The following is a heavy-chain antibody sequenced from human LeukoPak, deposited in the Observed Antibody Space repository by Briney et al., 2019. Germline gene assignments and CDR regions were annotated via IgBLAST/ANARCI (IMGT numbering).Heavy chain of an antibody. CDR1: GFTFSSYS. V-gene: IGHV3-23*01. CDR2: ISGSGVTT. CDR3: AKGFYWFDP. J-gene: IGHJ5*02. Sequence: GGSLRLSCGASGFTFSSYSMNWVRQAPGKGLEWVSAISGSGVTTYFADSVKGRFTISRDNSKNTLYLQMNSLRAEDTAVYYCAKGFYWFDPWGQGTLVTVSS.